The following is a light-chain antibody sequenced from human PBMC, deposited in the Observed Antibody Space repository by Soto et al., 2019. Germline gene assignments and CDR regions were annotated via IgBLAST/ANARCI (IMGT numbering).Light chain of an antibody. CDR3: QQYGSSPPYT. CDR1: QSVSSSY. V-gene: IGKV3-20*01. CDR2: GAS. J-gene: IGKJ2*01. Sequence: EIVLAQCPGTLSLSPGERATLSCRASQSVSSSYLAWYQQKPGQAPRLLIYGASSRATGIPDRFSGSGSGTAFTLTISRLEPEDFAVYYCQQYGSSPPYTFGQGTKLEIK.